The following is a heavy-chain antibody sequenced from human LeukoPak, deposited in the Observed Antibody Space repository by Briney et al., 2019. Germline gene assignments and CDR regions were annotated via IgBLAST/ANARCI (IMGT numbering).Heavy chain of an antibody. CDR2: INPNSGGT. J-gene: IGHJ4*02. CDR3: AKGKGFVGHFDF. V-gene: IGHV1-2*02. Sequence: ASVKVSCKASGYALTGYYMHWVRQAPGQGLEWMGWINPNSGGTNYAQKFQGRVTMIRDTSISTAYMELSRLRSDDTAVYYCAKGKGFVGHFDFWGQGTLVTVSS. D-gene: IGHD3-3*01. CDR1: GYALTGYY.